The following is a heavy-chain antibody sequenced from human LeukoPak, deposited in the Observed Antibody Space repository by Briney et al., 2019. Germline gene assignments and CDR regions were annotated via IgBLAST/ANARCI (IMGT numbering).Heavy chain of an antibody. Sequence: PSETLSLTCGVYGVSFRGDHWTWIRQPPGKGLEWIGEITHSGSTNYNPSLKSRVTMSLDTSKNQISLNLTSVTAADTAVYYCATAGLAVGRTQWHALEIWGQGTLVTVSS. V-gene: IGHV4-34*01. CDR1: GVSFRGDH. CDR2: ITHSGST. D-gene: IGHD6-19*01. CDR3: ATAGLAVGRTQWHALEI. J-gene: IGHJ3*02.